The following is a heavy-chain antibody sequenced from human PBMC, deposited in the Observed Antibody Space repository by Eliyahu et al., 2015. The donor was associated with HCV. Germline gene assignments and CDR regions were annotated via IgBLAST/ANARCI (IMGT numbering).Heavy chain of an antibody. D-gene: IGHD5-18*01. J-gene: IGHJ4*02. CDR1: GDSVSGNGPA. CDR3: ARGKYSGFDS. Sequence: QVRLQQSGPGLVKPSQILSLSCAISGDSVSGNGPAWNWIRLPPSRGLEWLGRTYYRSRWYNEYAASVRSRITIRPDTSKNQFSLHLDSVTPEDTAVYYCARGKYSGFDSWGQGTLVTVSS. V-gene: IGHV6-1*01. CDR2: TYYRSRWYN.